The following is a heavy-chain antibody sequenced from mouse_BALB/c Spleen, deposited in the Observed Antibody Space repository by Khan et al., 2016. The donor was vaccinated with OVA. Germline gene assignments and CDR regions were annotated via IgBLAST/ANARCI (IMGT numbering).Heavy chain of an antibody. D-gene: IGHD1-1*01. V-gene: IGHV3-2*02. CDR2: IKYSGST. J-gene: IGHJ2*01. Sequence: EVKLLESGPGLVTPSQSLSLTCTVTGYSITSDYAWNWIRQFPGNKLEWMGYIKYSGSTSYNPSLKSRFSITRNTSTNQFFLQLSSVTTEDTATYYCARSGTISTVVSTDFDYWGQGTTLTVSS. CDR1: GYSITSDYA. CDR3: ARSGTISTVVSTDFDY.